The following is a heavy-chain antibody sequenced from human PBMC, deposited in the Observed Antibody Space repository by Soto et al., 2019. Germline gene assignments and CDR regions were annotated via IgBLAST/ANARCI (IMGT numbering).Heavy chain of an antibody. J-gene: IGHJ4*02. D-gene: IGHD3-22*01. CDR3: XKDSAYYYDSSGHCFDY. CDR1: RFTFSYYA. V-gene: IGHV3-23*01. Sequence: GGSLRLSCAASRFTFSYYAMSWVRQAPGKGLEWVSGISASGHTTYYADSVKGRFTISRDNSKNTLYLQMNSLRAEDTALYYCXKDSAYYYDSSGHCFDYWGQGTLVTVSS. CDR2: ISASGHTT.